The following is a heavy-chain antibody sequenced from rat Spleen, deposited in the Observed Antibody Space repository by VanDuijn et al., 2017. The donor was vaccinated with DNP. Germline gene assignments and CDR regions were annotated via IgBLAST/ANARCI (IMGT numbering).Heavy chain of an antibody. D-gene: IGHD1-11*01. V-gene: IGHV5-22*01. CDR2: IIYEGSGT. CDR3: ATGVYGGYEDWFAY. CDR1: GFTFSNYY. J-gene: IGHJ3*01. Sequence: EVQLVESGGGLVQPGRSMKLSCAASGFTFSNYYMAWVRQAPTKGLEWVASIIYEGSGTYYGDSVKGRFTISRDHAKNTQYLQMDSLRSEDKATYYCATGVYGGYEDWFAYWGQGTLVTVSS.